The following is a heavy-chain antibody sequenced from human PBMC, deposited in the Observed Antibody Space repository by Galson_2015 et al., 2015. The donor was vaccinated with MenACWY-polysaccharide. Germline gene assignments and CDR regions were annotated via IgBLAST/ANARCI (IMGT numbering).Heavy chain of an antibody. J-gene: IGHJ5*02. V-gene: IGHV3-11*01. Sequence: SLRLSCAASGFSFSDYYMNWIRQAPGKGLEWVSHISSSGRIIYYADSVKGRFTISRDNAKNSLYLQMNSLRAEDTAVYYCARVLGMTWGQGTLVTVSS. CDR2: ISSSGRII. CDR1: GFSFSDYY. D-gene: IGHD3-16*01. CDR3: ARVLGMT.